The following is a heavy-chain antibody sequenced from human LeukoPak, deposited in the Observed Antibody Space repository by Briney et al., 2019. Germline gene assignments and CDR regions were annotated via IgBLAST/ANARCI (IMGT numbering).Heavy chain of an antibody. Sequence: ASVKVSCKVSGYTLTELSMHWGRQAPGKGLEWMGGFDPEDGETIYAQKFQGRVTMTEDTSTDTAYMELSSLRSEDTAVYYCATAHLAAAGTHFDYWGQGTLVTVSS. V-gene: IGHV1-24*01. CDR2: FDPEDGET. D-gene: IGHD6-13*01. J-gene: IGHJ4*02. CDR3: ATAHLAAAGTHFDY. CDR1: GYTLTELS.